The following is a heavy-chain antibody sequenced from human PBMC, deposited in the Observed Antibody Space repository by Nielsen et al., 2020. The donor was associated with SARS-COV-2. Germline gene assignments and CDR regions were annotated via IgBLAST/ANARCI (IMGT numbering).Heavy chain of an antibody. CDR1: GGTFSSYT. CDR2: IIPILGIA. J-gene: IGHJ4*02. Sequence: SVKVSCKASGGTFSSYTISWVRQAPGQGLEWMGRIIPILGIANYAQKLQGRVTMTTDTSTSTAYMELSSLRSEDTAVYYCAREAYSSSWYEEYYFDYWGQGTLVTVSS. CDR3: AREAYSSSWYEEYYFDY. D-gene: IGHD6-13*01. V-gene: IGHV1-69*04.